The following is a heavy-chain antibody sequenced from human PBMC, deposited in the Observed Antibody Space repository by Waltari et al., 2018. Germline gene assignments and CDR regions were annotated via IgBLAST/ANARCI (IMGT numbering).Heavy chain of an antibody. Sequence: QVQLQRWGAGLLKPSETLSLTCAVYGGSFSGYYWSWIRQPPGKGLEWIGEINHSGSTNYNPSLKSRVTISVDTSKNQFSLKLSSVTAADTAVYYCARRGGYCSSTSCFLFDYWGQGTLVTVSS. CDR3: ARRGGYCSSTSCFLFDY. J-gene: IGHJ4*02. V-gene: IGHV4-34*01. CDR2: INHSGST. CDR1: GGSFSGYY. D-gene: IGHD2-2*01.